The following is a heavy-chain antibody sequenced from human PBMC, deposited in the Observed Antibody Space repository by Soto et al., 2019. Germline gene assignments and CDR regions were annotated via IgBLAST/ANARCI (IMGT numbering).Heavy chain of an antibody. J-gene: IGHJ4*02. CDR1: GFTFSSYA. V-gene: IGHV3-23*01. CDR2: ISGSGASS. Sequence: GGSLRLSCAASGFTFSSYAMSWVRQAPGKGLDWFSAISGSGASSYYADSVKGRFTISRDNSRNALYLEMNSLRAEDTAVYYCAKSPTFAGVIVPYCFDYWGQGTLVTVSS. D-gene: IGHD3-16*02. CDR3: AKSPTFAGVIVPYCFDY.